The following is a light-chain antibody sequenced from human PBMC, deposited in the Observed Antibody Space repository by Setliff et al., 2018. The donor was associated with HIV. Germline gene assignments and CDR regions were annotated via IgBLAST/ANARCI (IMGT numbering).Light chain of an antibody. V-gene: IGLV2-14*01. CDR1: SSDVGGYNY. CDR3: CSNTGFSTWV. CDR2: EVS. Sequence: QSALTQPASVSGSPGQSITISCTGTSSDVGGYNYVSWYQQHPGKAPKLMIYEVSNRPSGVSNRFSGSKSGNTASLTISGLQAEDEADYYCCSNTGFSTWVFGGGTKVTVL. J-gene: IGLJ3*02.